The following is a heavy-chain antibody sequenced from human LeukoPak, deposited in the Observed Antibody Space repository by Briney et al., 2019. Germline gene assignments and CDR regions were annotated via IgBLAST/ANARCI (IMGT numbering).Heavy chain of an antibody. CDR3: AKRGFGFYYGMDV. J-gene: IGHJ6*02. V-gene: IGHV3-23*01. Sequence: GGSLRLSCAASGFTFSRYAMSWVRQAPGKGLEWVTAISGSGGSTYYADSVKGRFTISRDNSKNTLYLQMNSLRAEDTAVYYCAKRGFGFYYGMDVWGQGTTVTVSS. D-gene: IGHD3-16*01. CDR1: GFTFSRYA. CDR2: ISGSGGST.